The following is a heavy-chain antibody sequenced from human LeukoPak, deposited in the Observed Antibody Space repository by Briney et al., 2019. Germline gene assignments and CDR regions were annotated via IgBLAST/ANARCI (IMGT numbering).Heavy chain of an antibody. D-gene: IGHD3-10*01. V-gene: IGHV4-34*01. Sequence: SETLSLTCAVYGGSFSGYYWSWIRQPPGKGLEWIGEINHSGSTYYNPSLKSRVTISVDTSKNQFSLKLSSVTAADTAVYYCARYGSGSPFDYWGQGTLVTVSS. CDR3: ARYGSGSPFDY. J-gene: IGHJ4*02. CDR2: INHSGST. CDR1: GGSFSGYY.